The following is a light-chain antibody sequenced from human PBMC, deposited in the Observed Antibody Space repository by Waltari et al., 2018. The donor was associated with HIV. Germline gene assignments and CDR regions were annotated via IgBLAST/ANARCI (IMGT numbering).Light chain of an antibody. V-gene: IGLV2-11*01. Sequence: QSALTQPRSVSGSPGQSVTISCTGTSGDLVNYNSFSWYQHHPGTAPKLIIYDVTKRPSGVPDRFSGSKSANTASLTISGLRADDEADYYCCAYAGGWVFGGGTKVTVL. J-gene: IGLJ3*02. CDR2: DVT. CDR3: CAYAGGWV. CDR1: SGDLVNYNS.